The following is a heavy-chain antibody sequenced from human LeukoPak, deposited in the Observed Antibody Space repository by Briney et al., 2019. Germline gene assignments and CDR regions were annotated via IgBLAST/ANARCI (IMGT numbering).Heavy chain of an antibody. V-gene: IGHV4-39*01. Sequence: SETLSLTCTVSGGSISSSSYYWGWIRQPPGKGLEWIGSIYYSGSTYYNPSLKSRVTISVDTSKNQFSLQLNSVTPEDTAVYFCARGKIGAAGTFVCWGQGTLVTVSS. J-gene: IGHJ4*02. CDR1: GGSISSSSYY. CDR3: ARGKIGAAGTFVC. CDR2: IYYSGST. D-gene: IGHD6-13*01.